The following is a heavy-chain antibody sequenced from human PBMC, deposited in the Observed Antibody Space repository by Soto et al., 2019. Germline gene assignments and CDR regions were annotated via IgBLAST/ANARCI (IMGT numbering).Heavy chain of an antibody. CDR1: GGTFSSYA. CDR2: IIPIFGTA. J-gene: IGHJ2*01. CDR3: ARTNIAARRGGYFDL. V-gene: IGHV1-69*12. D-gene: IGHD6-6*01. Sequence: QVQLVQSGAEVKKPGSLVKVSCKASGGTFSSYAISWVRQAPGQGLEWMGGIIPIFGTANYAQKFQGRVTITADESTSTAYMELSSLRSEDTAVYYWARTNIAARRGGYFDLWGRGTLVTVSS.